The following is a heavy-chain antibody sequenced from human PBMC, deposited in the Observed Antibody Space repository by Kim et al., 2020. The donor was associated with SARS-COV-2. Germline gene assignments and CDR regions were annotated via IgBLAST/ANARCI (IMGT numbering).Heavy chain of an antibody. Sequence: GGSLRLSCAASGFTFSSYAMHWVRQAPGKGLEWVAVISYDGSNKYYADSVKGRFTISRDNSKNTLYLQMNSLRAEDTAVYYCAREALDYGAPFDYWGQGTLVTVSS. CDR2: ISYDGSNK. V-gene: IGHV3-30-3*01. CDR3: AREALDYGAPFDY. CDR1: GFTFSSYA. J-gene: IGHJ4*02. D-gene: IGHD4-17*01.